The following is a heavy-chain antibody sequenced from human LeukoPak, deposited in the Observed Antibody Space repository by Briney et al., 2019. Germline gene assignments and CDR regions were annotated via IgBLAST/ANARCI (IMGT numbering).Heavy chain of an antibody. J-gene: IGHJ4*02. D-gene: IGHD3-10*01. V-gene: IGHV4-39*01. Sequence: SETLSLTCTVSGGSISSSTYYWGWIRQPPGKGLEWIGSIYYSGLTYYNPSLESRVTISVDTSKNQFSLKLSFVTAADTAIYYCAKHYMGSSYNRGLDYWGQGTLVTVSS. CDR3: AKHYMGSSYNRGLDY. CDR2: IYYSGLT. CDR1: GGSISSSTYY.